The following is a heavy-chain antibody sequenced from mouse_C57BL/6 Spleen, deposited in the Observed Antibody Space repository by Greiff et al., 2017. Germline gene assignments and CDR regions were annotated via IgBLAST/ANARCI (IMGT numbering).Heavy chain of an antibody. V-gene: IGHV5-6*02. Sequence: DVKLVESGGDLVKPGGSLKLSCAASGFTFSSYGMSWVRQTPDKRLEWVATISSGGSYTYYPDSVKGRFTISRDNAKNTLYLQRSSLKSEDTAMYYCAGEEGNYFAYWGQGTTLTVSS. CDR1: GFTFSSYG. J-gene: IGHJ2*01. CDR3: AGEEGNYFAY. CDR2: ISSGGSYT.